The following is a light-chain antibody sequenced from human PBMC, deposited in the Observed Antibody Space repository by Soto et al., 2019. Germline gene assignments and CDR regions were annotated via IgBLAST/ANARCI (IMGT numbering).Light chain of an antibody. Sequence: QSALTRPPSASGSPGQSVTIACTGTSSDVGGYGFVSWYEQHPGKAPKLMIYEVTKRPSGVPDRFSGSRSGNTASLTVSGLQAEDEADYYCSSYGGSNNLVFGGGTKLTVL. CDR1: SSDVGGYGF. CDR3: SSYGGSNNLV. V-gene: IGLV2-8*01. CDR2: EVT. J-gene: IGLJ2*01.